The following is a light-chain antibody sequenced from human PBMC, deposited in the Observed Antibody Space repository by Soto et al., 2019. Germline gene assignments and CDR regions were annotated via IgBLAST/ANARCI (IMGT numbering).Light chain of an antibody. CDR2: EAS. V-gene: IGKV1D-12*01. CDR3: QQANSFPIT. J-gene: IGKJ5*01. Sequence: IQMTQSPSSISASVGDRVTITCRASQGITSRLAWYQQKPGQAPTLLIYEASNLQSGVPSRISGSGSGTDFTLTISSLQPEDFANYYCQQANSFPITFGQGTRLEI. CDR1: QGITSR.